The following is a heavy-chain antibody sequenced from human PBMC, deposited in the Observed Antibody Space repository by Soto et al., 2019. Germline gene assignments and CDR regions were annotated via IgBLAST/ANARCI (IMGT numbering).Heavy chain of an antibody. CDR2: INAGNGNT. J-gene: IGHJ6*02. CDR3: ARDGPITMVRGVIITRLKYYYYGMDV. Sequence: ALVKVSCTGAGYSYSIYAMGWVRQAHGQRLEWMGLINAGNGNTKYSQKFQGRVTITRDTSASTAYMELSSLRSEDTAVYYCARDGPITMVRGVIITRLKYYYYGMDVWGQGTTVTVSS. CDR1: GYSYSIYA. D-gene: IGHD3-10*01. V-gene: IGHV1-3*01.